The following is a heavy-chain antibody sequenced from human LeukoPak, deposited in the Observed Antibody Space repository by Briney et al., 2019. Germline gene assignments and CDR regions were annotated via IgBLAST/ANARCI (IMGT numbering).Heavy chain of an antibody. CDR3: ARDAQLYEPIYFDY. Sequence: PGGSLRLSCAASGFTFSNYYMSWVRQAPGKGLEWVANIKQDGSEKYYVDSVKGRFTISRDNAKNSLYLQMNSLRAEDTAVYYCARDAQLYEPIYFDYWGQGTLVTVSS. CDR1: GFTFSNYY. J-gene: IGHJ4*02. V-gene: IGHV3-7*01. CDR2: IKQDGSEK. D-gene: IGHD2-2*01.